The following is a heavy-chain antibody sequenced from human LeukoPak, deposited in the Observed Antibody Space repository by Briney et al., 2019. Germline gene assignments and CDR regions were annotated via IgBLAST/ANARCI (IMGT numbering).Heavy chain of an antibody. CDR2: IYPGDSDT. CDR1: GYSFTSYC. V-gene: IGHV5-51*01. J-gene: IGHJ3*02. CDR3: ARQSGLIAAAGPDGGAFDI. Sequence: GESLKISCNSSGYSFTSYCIGWVRQMPGKGVEWMGIIYPGDSDTRYSPSLQGQVTISADMSISTAYLQWSSLKASDTAMYYCARQSGLIAAAGPDGGAFDIWGQGTMVTVSS. D-gene: IGHD6-13*01.